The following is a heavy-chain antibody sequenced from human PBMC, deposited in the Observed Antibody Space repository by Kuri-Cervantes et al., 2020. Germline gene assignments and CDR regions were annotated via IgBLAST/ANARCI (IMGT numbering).Heavy chain of an antibody. J-gene: IGHJ6*02. CDR2: ISSSSSYI. CDR3: ARDFSSGWFGELLSPPLYYYYGMDV. D-gene: IGHD3-10*01. Sequence: ETLSLTCAASGFTFSSYSMNWVRQAPGKGLEWVSSISSSSSYIYYADSVKGRFTISRDNAKNSLYLQMNSLRAEDTAVYYCARDFSSGWFGELLSPPLYYYYGMDVWGQGTTVTVSS. V-gene: IGHV3-21*01. CDR1: GFTFSSYS.